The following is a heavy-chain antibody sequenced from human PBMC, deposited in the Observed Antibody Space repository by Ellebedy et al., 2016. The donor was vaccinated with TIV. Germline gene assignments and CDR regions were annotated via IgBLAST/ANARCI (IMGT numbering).Heavy chain of an antibody. CDR2: IDPSGGRT. D-gene: IGHD2/OR15-2a*01. V-gene: IGHV1-46*01. CDR3: ARAGEYCDFPQNCYAMDV. J-gene: IGHJ6*02. Sequence: AASVKVSCKTSGYTFTSYYLHWVRQAPGQGPEWMGIIDPSGGRTTNAQKFQGRVTMTRDTSTSTVYMELSSLRAEDTAVYYCARAGEYCDFPQNCYAMDVWGQGTTVTVS. CDR1: GYTFTSYY.